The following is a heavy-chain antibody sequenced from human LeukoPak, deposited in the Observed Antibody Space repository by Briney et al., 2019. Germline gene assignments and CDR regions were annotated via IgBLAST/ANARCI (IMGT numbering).Heavy chain of an antibody. CDR1: GFTVSSNY. CDR3: ATTVTTGNFDY. J-gene: IGHJ4*02. V-gene: IGHV3-66*01. D-gene: IGHD4-17*01. CDR2: IYSGGST. Sequence: PGGSLRLSCAASGFTVSSNYMSWVRQAPGKGLEWVSVIYSGGSTYCADSVKGRFTISRDNSKNTLYLQMNSLRAEDTAVYYCATTVTTGNFDYWGQGTLVTVSS.